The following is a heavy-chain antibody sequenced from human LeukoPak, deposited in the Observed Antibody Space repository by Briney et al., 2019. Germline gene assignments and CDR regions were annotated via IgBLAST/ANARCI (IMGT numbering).Heavy chain of an antibody. V-gene: IGHV3-21*01. CDR2: ISSSSSYI. CDR1: GFTFSNYN. CDR3: ARGLGGSYSPFDY. J-gene: IGHJ4*02. D-gene: IGHD3-10*01. Sequence: KPGGSLRLSCAASGFTFSNYNMNWVRQAPGKGLEWVSSISSSSSYIYYADSVKGRFTTSRDNAKNSLYLQVNSLRAEDTAVYYCARGLGGSYSPFDYWGQGTLVTVSS.